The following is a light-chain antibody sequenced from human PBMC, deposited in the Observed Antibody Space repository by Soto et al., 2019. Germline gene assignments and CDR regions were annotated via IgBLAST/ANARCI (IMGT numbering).Light chain of an antibody. Sequence: EIVMTQSPATLSASPGERATLSCRASQSVRTNLAWYQQKPGQAPRLLIYDASTMATGIPARFSGSGSGTEFTLTISSLQSEDVAVYYCQQYNNWPPYTFGQGTKLEIK. CDR1: QSVRTN. CDR3: QQYNNWPPYT. J-gene: IGKJ2*01. CDR2: DAS. V-gene: IGKV3-15*01.